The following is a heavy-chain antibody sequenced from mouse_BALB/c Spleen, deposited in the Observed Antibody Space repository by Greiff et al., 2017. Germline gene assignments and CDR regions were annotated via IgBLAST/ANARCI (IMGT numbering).Heavy chain of an antibody. CDR3: AKTVRYYFDY. CDR1: GYSFTSYY. D-gene: IGHD1-1*01. CDR2: IDPFNGGT. V-gene: IGHV1S135*01. Sequence: VQLQQSGPELMKPGASVKISCKASGYSFTSYYMHWVKQSHGKSLEWIGYIDPFNGGTSYNQKFKGKATLTVDKSSSTAYMHLSSLTSEDSAVYYCAKTVRYYFDYWGQGTTLTVSS. J-gene: IGHJ2*01.